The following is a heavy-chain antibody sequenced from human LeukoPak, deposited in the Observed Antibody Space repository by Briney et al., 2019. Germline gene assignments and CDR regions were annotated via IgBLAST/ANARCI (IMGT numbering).Heavy chain of an antibody. CDR1: GGSISNSGYS. CDR2: FHHSVGT. CDR3: VRGGGLPNCGGYCPPDT. V-gene: IGHV4-30-2*01. Sequence: SQTLSLTSTVSGGSISNSGYSWSWIRQPPGEGLEWIGLFHHSVGTDYKPSLKSRVTISGDRTKNQFSLTLSSVTAADTAVYYCVRGGGLPNCGGYCPPDTWGQGKMVIVSS. J-gene: IGHJ3*02. D-gene: IGHD2-21*02.